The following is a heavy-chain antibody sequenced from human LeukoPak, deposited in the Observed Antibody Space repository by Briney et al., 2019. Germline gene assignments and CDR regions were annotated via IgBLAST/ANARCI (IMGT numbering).Heavy chain of an antibody. CDR3: ARLIRRHYYMDV. CDR2: IYTSGST. D-gene: IGHD2-8*01. J-gene: IGHJ6*03. Sequence: SDTLSLICTVCSGSINRYYWRCLPQPTGKGREWLGYIYTSGSTNYNPSRKSGVTISVDTSKNQFSLKLRSVTAADTAVYYCARLIRRHYYMDVWGKGTTVTVSS. CDR1: SGSINRYY. V-gene: IGHV4-4*09.